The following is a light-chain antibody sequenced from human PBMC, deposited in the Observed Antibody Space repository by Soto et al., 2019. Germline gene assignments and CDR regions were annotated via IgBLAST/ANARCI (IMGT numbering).Light chain of an antibody. CDR2: GAS. CDR3: QQYNNWHFT. Sequence: EIVMTQSPATLSVSPGERATLSCRASQSVSSNLAWYQQKPGQAPRLLIYGASTRATGIPARLSGSGSGTEFTLTISSLQSEDFAVYYCQQYNNWHFTFGPGTKVDNK. V-gene: IGKV3-15*01. CDR1: QSVSSN. J-gene: IGKJ3*01.